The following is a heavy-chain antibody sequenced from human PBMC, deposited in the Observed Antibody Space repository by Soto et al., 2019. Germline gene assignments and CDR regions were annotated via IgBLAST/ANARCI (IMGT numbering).Heavy chain of an antibody. CDR2: IYYSGST. Sequence: SETLSLTCTVSGGSISSYYWSWIRQPPGKGLEWSGYIYYSGSTNYNPSLKSRVTISVDTSKNQFSLKLSSVTPADTAVYYCACFEYSFDYWGQGTLVTVSS. CDR3: ACFEYSFDY. CDR1: GGSISSYY. D-gene: IGHD3-16*01. J-gene: IGHJ4*02. V-gene: IGHV4-59*01.